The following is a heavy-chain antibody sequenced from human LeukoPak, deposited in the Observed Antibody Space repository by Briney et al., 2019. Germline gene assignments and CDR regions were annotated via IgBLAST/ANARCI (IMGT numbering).Heavy chain of an antibody. D-gene: IGHD3-3*01. V-gene: IGHV4-59*08. CDR3: ARQGLRFSLSGFWFDP. CDR1: GGSISRYY. Sequence: PWETLSVTCTVSGGSISRYYWSWIRQPPGKGLEWIGYIYCNNRTNYNPSLMRQVTLSVDTSNNQLSLKLSSGTAADTAVYYCARQGLRFSLSGFWFDPWGQGTLVSVSS. J-gene: IGHJ5*02. CDR2: IYCNNRT.